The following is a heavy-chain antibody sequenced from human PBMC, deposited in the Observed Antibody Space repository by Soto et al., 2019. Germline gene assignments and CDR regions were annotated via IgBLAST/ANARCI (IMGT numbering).Heavy chain of an antibody. CDR1: GFTFSSYS. CDR3: ARHPGGRGYYYGMDV. D-gene: IGHD2-15*01. CDR2: ILYAGSNK. J-gene: IGHJ6*02. V-gene: IGHV3-30*03. Sequence: GSLRLSCVASGFTFSSYSIVWVRQAPGKGLEWVAIILYAGSNKYYGDSVKGRFTISRDNSKNTLYLQMNSLRSEDTAVYYCARHPGGRGYYYGMDVWGQGTTVTVSS.